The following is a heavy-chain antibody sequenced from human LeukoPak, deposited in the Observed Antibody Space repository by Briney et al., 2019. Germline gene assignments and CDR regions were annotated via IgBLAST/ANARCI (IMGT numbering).Heavy chain of an antibody. D-gene: IGHD3-10*01. CDR1: GGSFSGYY. V-gene: IGHV4-34*01. J-gene: IGHJ6*02. CDR3: ARDRHPTMVRGGAQYYYYYGMDV. CDR2: INHSGST. Sequence: SETLSLTCAVYGGSFSGYYWSWIRQPPGKGLEWIGEINHSGSTNYNPSLMSRVTISVDTSKNQFSLKLSSVTAADTAVYYCARDRHPTMVRGGAQYYYYYGMDVWGQGTTVTVSS.